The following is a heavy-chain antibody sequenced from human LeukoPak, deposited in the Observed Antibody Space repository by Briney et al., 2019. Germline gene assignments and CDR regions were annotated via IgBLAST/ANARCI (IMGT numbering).Heavy chain of an antibody. CDR3: AADLQGNSNLDY. CDR2: IVVGSGNT. D-gene: IGHD4-11*01. CDR1: GLTFTSSA. V-gene: IGHV1-58*01. J-gene: IGHJ4*02. Sequence: SVKVSCKASGLTFTSSAVQWVRQARGQRLEWIGWIVVGSGNTNYAQKFQERVTITRDMSTSTAYMELSSLRSEDTAVYYCAADLQGNSNLDYWGQGTLVTVSS.